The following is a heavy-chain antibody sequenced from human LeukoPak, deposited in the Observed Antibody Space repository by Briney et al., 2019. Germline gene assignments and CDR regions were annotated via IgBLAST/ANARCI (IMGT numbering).Heavy chain of an antibody. J-gene: IGHJ4*02. Sequence: GESLKISCKGSEYSFTNYWIGWVRQMPGKGLEWMGVIYPGDSDTRYNPSVQGQVTISADKSISTAYLQWSTLKASDTAMYYCARQPPYGSGSYIDYWGQGTLVIVSS. CDR3: ARQPPYGSGSYIDY. CDR2: IYPGDSDT. D-gene: IGHD3-10*01. CDR1: EYSFTNYW. V-gene: IGHV5-51*01.